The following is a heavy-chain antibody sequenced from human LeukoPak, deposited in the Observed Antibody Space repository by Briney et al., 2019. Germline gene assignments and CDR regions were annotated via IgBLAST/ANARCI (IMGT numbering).Heavy chain of an antibody. V-gene: IGHV1-2*06. J-gene: IGHJ5*02. CDR3: AREETGTTSYWFDP. Sequence: ASVKVSCKASGYTFTGYYIHWVRQAPGQGLEWMGRINPNSGGTNYAQKFQGRVTMTRDTSISTAYMELSRLRSDDTAVYYCAREETGTTSYWFDPWGQGTLVTVSS. D-gene: IGHD1-14*01. CDR1: GYTFTGYY. CDR2: INPNSGGT.